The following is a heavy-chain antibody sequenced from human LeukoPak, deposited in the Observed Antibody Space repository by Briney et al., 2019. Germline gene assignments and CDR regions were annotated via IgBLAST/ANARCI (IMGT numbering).Heavy chain of an antibody. V-gene: IGHV1-3*01. CDR1: GYTFTSCA. J-gene: IGHJ3*02. CDR2: INAGNGNT. D-gene: IGHD6-13*01. Sequence: ASVKVSCKASGYTFTSCAMHWVRQAPGQRLEWMGWINAGNGNTKYSQKFQGRVTITRDTSASTAYMELSSLRSDDTAVYYCARDPGYSSSLGDAFDIWGQGTMVTVSS. CDR3: ARDPGYSSSLGDAFDI.